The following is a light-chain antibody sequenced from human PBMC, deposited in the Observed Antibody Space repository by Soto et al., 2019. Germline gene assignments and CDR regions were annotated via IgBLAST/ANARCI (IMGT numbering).Light chain of an antibody. J-gene: IGKJ1*01. V-gene: IGKV1-5*03. Sequence: DVQMTQSPSTLSASVGDRVTITCRASQNINSDLAWYQQKPGNAPQLLIYRASSLASGVPSRFSGSGSGTEFTLTITSLQPDYFATYYWLQHKNYWTFGQGTRVDIK. CDR1: QNINSD. CDR2: RAS. CDR3: LQHKNYWT.